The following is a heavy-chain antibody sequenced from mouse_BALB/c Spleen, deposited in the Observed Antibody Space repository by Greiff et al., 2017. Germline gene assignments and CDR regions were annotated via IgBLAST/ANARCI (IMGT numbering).Heavy chain of an antibody. V-gene: IGHV2-6-5*01. CDR2: IWGGGST. J-gene: IGHJ4*01. CDR3: AKQGYYGSRAMDY. Sequence: QVQLKQSGPGLVAPSQSLSITCTVSGLSLTDYGVSWIRQPPGKGLEWLGVIWGGGSTYYNSALKSRLSISKDNSKSQVFLKMNSLQTDDTAMYYCAKQGYYGSRAMDYWGQGTSVTVSA. CDR1: GLSLTDYG. D-gene: IGHD1-1*01.